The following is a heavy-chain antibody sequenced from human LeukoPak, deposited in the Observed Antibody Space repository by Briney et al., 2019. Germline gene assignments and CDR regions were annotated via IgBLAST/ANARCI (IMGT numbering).Heavy chain of an antibody. D-gene: IGHD1-1*01. CDR1: GSTFSSYE. CDR2: ISSSGSTI. CDR3: ARGWKYYFDY. J-gene: IGHJ4*02. V-gene: IGHV3-48*03. Sequence: GGSLRLSCAASGSTFSSYEMNWVRQAPGKGLEWVSYISSSGSTIYYADSVKGRFTISRDNAKNSLYLQMNSLRAEDTAVYYCARGWKYYFDYWGQGTLVTVSS.